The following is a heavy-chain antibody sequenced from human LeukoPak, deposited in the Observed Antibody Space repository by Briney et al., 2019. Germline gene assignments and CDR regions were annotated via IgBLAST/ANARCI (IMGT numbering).Heavy chain of an antibody. V-gene: IGHV4-59*08. Sequence: SETLSLTCTVSGYSISSTYYWSWIRQPPGEGLEWIGYIYYSGGTNYNPSLKSRVTISVDTSKNQFSLKLSSVTAADTAVYYCARQVTTFWFDPWGQGTLVTVSS. CDR1: GYSISSTYY. CDR3: ARQVTTFWFDP. J-gene: IGHJ5*02. D-gene: IGHD2/OR15-2a*01. CDR2: IYYSGGT.